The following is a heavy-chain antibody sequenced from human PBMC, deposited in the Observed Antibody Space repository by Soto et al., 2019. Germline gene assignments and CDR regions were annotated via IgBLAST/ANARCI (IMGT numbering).Heavy chain of an antibody. D-gene: IGHD3-16*01. CDR2: ISYDGSNK. Sequence: GGSLRLSCAASGFTFSSYAMHWVRQAPGKGLEWVAVISYDGSNKYYADSVKGRFTISRDNSKNTLYLQMNSLRAEDTAVYYCARSPYRYDYVWGRSFGEDMGYYYYGMDVWGQGTTVTVSS. J-gene: IGHJ6*02. CDR1: GFTFSSYA. V-gene: IGHV3-30-3*01. CDR3: ARSPYRYDYVWGRSFGEDMGYYYYGMDV.